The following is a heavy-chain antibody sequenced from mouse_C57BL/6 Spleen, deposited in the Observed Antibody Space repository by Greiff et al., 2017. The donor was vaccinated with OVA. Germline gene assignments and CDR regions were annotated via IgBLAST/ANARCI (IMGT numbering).Heavy chain of an antibody. CDR2: IYPGSGST. CDR1: GYTFTSYW. D-gene: IGHD2-4*01. Sequence: QVQLQQSGTVLARPGASVKMSCKTSGYTFTSYWITWVKQRPGQGLEWIGDIYPGSGSTNYNEKFKSKATLTVDTSSSTAYMQLSSLTSEDSAVYYCALYDYGGAWFAYWGQGTLVTVSA. CDR3: ALYDYGGAWFAY. V-gene: IGHV1-55*01. J-gene: IGHJ3*01.